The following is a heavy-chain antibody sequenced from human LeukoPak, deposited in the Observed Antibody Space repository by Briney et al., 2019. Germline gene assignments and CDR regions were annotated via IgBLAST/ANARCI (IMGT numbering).Heavy chain of an antibody. CDR2: IIPIFGTA. V-gene: IGHV1-69*05. CDR3: ATRRTAGTPFDY. Sequence: VASVKVSCKASGGTFSSYAISWVRQAPGQGLEWMGGIIPIFGTANYAQKFQGRVTITTDESTSTAYMELSSLRSEDTAVYYCATRRTAGTPFDYWGQGTLVTVSS. D-gene: IGHD1-1*01. J-gene: IGHJ4*02. CDR1: GGTFSSYA.